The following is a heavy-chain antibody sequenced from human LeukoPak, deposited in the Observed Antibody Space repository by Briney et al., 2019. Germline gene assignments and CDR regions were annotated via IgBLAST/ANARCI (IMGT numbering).Heavy chain of an antibody. CDR3: ARIVDYSFDY. Sequence: GGSLRLSCAASGFTFSTYVIHWVRQAPGKGLEWVAVVSHDGRSKYHADSVKGRFTISRDNTKNSLYLQMNSLRAEDTAVYYCARIVDYSFDYWGQGTLVTVSS. D-gene: IGHD4-11*01. CDR2: VSHDGRSK. CDR1: GFTFSTYV. J-gene: IGHJ4*02. V-gene: IGHV3-30*04.